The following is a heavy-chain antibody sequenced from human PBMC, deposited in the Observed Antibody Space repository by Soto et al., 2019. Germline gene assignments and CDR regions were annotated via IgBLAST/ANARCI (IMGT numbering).Heavy chain of an antibody. CDR3: AREYSSYYSYGMAV. CDR2: LYSGGST. J-gene: IGHJ6*02. V-gene: IGHV3-53*02. CDR1: GFTVSSNY. Sequence: EVQMVETGGGLIQPGGSLRLSCAASGFTVSSNYMSCVRQAPGKGLEWVSVLYSGGSTYYAYSVKGRFTISRDNSKNTLYLQMNSLRAEDTAVYYGAREYSSYYSYGMAVWGHGTTVTVSS. D-gene: IGHD5-18*01.